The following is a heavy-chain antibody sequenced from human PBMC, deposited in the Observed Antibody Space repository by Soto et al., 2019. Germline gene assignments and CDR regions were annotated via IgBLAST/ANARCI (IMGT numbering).Heavy chain of an antibody. CDR1: GYTFTSFH. CDR3: AREALHYYNGMDV. CDR2: INPTTNRA. Sequence: DSVKVSCKASGYTFTSFHMHWVRQAPGQGLEWLGVINPTTNRATYSQNFQGRVTMTRDTSTSTVYMELNSLRSEDTAVYFCAREALHYYNGMDVWGQGTPVTVSS. V-gene: IGHV1-46*01. J-gene: IGHJ6*02.